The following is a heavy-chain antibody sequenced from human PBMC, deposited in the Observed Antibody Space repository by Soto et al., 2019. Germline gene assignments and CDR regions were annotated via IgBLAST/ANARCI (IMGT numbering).Heavy chain of an antibody. Sequence: GGSLRLSCAASGFSFNIYAMSWARQAPGKGLEWVSSISGNGGSTYYADSVKGRFTISRDNSKNTLYLQMNSLRAEDTAVYYCAKDRPNYYGPGNYYKPGGDYWGQGTLVTVSS. CDR1: GFSFNIYA. V-gene: IGHV3-23*01. CDR3: AKDRPNYYGPGNYYKPGGDY. D-gene: IGHD3-10*01. J-gene: IGHJ4*02. CDR2: ISGNGGST.